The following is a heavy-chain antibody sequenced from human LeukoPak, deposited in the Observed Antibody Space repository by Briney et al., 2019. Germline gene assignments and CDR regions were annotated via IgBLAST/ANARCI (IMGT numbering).Heavy chain of an antibody. V-gene: IGHV3-23*01. CDR3: AKVGYSYGYWGAFDI. D-gene: IGHD5-18*01. Sequence: GGSLRLSCAASGFTFSSYAMSWVRQAPGKGLEWVSAISGSGGSTYYADSVKGRFTISRDNPKNTLYLQMNSPRAEDTAVYYCAKVGYSYGYWGAFDIWGQGTMVTVSS. CDR1: GFTFSSYA. CDR2: ISGSGGST. J-gene: IGHJ3*02.